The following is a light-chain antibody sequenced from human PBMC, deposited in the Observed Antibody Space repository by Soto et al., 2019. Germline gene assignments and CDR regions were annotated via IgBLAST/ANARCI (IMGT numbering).Light chain of an antibody. CDR2: GTN. J-gene: IGLJ1*01. Sequence: QTVVPQEPSLTVSPGGTVTLTCGSSTGAVTSGHYPYWIQQKPGQVPRTLIYGTNNRHSWTPARFSGSLLGGKAALTLSAAQPEDEADYYCLLSYNGARVFGAGTKLTVL. V-gene: IGLV7-46*01. CDR1: TGAVTSGHY. CDR3: LLSYNGARV.